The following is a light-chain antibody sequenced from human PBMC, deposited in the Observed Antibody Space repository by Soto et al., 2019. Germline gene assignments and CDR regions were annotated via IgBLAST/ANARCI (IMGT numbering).Light chain of an antibody. CDR1: QSIGSN. CDR2: GAS. V-gene: IGKV3-15*01. J-gene: IGKJ1*01. CDR3: QQYNHRWT. Sequence: EILMTQSPATLSVSPGERATLSCRASQSIGSNLAWYQQKPGQAPRLLIYGASTRATGIPVRFSGSGSGTEFTLSISSLQSEDFAFYYCQQYNHRWTFGQGTKVEIK.